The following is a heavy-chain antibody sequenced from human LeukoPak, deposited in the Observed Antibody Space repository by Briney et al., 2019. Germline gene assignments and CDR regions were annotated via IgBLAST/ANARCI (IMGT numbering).Heavy chain of an antibody. CDR1: GFTFSNAW. D-gene: IGHD6-13*01. J-gene: IGHJ4*02. CDR2: MSGSTGST. CDR3: AKGPRSSSWYHFDY. V-gene: IGHV3-23*01. Sequence: PGGSLRLSCAASGFTFSNAWMSWVRQAPGKGLEWVSTMSGSTGSTNYADSVKGRFAISRDNSMSMLYLQMNSLRAEDTAIYYCAKGPRSSSWYHFDYWAREPWSPSPQ.